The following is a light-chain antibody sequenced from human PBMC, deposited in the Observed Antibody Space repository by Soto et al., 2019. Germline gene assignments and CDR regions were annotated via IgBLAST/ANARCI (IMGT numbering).Light chain of an antibody. CDR3: MQALQTPYT. CDR1: QNLLHSNGYNY. J-gene: IGKJ2*01. CDR2: WGS. V-gene: IGKV2-28*01. Sequence: DVVMTQSPLSLPVTPGEPASISCRSSQNLLHSNGYNYLDWYLQKPGQSPQLLIYWGSNRASGVPDRFSGSGSGTDFTLKISRVEAEDVGVYYCMQALQTPYTFGQGTKLEI.